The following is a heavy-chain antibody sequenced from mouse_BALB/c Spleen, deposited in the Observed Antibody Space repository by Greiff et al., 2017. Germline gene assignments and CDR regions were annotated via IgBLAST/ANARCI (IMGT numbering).Heavy chain of an antibody. J-gene: IGHJ1*01. CDR1: GYTFTSYV. V-gene: IGHV1-14*01. D-gene: IGHD1-1*01. CDR2: INPYNDGT. Sequence: EVQLQQSGPELVKPGASVKMSCKASGYTFTSYVMHWVKQKPGQGLEWIGYINPYNDGTKYNEKFKGKATLTSDKSSSTAYMELSSLTSEDSAVYYCARRAVVATYWYFDVWGAGTTVTVSS. CDR3: ARRAVVATYWYFDV.